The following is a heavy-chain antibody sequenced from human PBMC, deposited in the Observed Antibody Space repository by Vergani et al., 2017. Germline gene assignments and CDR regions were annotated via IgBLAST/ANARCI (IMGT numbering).Heavy chain of an antibody. D-gene: IGHD2-15*01. CDR3: AKEGGGYCSGGTCYPEY. J-gene: IGHJ4*02. CDR2: INSDGSST. CDR1: GFTFSFYW. V-gene: IGHV3-74*01. Sequence: EVQLVESGGGLVQPGGSLRLSCAASGFTFSFYWMHWVRQAPGKGLLWVSHINSDGSSTSYADSVKGRFTISRDNAKKTLYLQMNSLRAEDTAVYYCAKEGGGYCSGGTCYPEYWGQGTLVIVSS.